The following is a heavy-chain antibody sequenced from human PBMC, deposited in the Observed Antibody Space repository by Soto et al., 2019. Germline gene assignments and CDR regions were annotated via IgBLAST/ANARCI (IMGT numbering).Heavy chain of an antibody. J-gene: IGHJ6*02. CDR2: MNPDSGNT. Sequence: VQLVQSVADFKNPGASVKVSCKASGYTFSNYNINWVRQATGQGLEWMGWMNPDSGNTGYGQKFQGRVTMTRNTPIITAYMELSTLRSEDTAVYYCARGRGDTILGGLIIPYGMDVWGQGTTVTVSS. CDR1: GYTFSNYN. V-gene: IGHV1-8*01. CDR3: ARGRGDTILGGLIIPYGMDV. D-gene: IGHD3-3*01.